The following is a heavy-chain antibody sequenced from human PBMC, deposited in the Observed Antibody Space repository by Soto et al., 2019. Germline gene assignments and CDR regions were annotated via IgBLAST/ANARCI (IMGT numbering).Heavy chain of an antibody. CDR3: ARDLGRTAAGYYYYYAMDV. J-gene: IGHJ6*02. V-gene: IGHV3-53*01. Sequence: GGSLRLSCAASGFTVSSNYMSWVRQAPGKGLEWVSVIYSGGSTYYADSVKGRFTISRDNSKNTLYLQMNSLRAEDTAVYYCARDLGRTAAGYYYYYAMDVWGQGTTVTVSS. D-gene: IGHD2-2*01. CDR1: GFTVSSNY. CDR2: IYSGGST.